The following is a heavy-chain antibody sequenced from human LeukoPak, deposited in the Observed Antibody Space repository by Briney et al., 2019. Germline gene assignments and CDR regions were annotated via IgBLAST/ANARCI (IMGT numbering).Heavy chain of an antibody. V-gene: IGHV1-18*01. CDR2: ISAYNGNT. Sequence: GASVKVSCKASGYTFTSYGISWVRQAPGQGLEWMGWISAYNGNTNYAQKLQGRVTMTTDTSTSTAYMELSSLRSEDTAVYYCARDGMDTAMVSYGMDVWGQGTTVTVSS. D-gene: IGHD5-18*01. CDR3: ARDGMDTAMVSYGMDV. J-gene: IGHJ6*02. CDR1: GYTFTSYG.